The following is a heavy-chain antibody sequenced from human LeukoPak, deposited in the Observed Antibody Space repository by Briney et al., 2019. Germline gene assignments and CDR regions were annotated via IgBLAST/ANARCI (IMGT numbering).Heavy chain of an antibody. Sequence: ASVKVSCKASGYTFTGYYMHWVRQAPGQGLEWMGWINPNSGGTNYAQKFQGRVTMTRDTSISTAYMELSRLRSDDTAVYYCARLSGWSNNNWFDPRGQGTLVTVSS. J-gene: IGHJ5*02. CDR2: INPNSGGT. CDR3: ARLSGWSNNNWFDP. V-gene: IGHV1-2*02. D-gene: IGHD6-19*01. CDR1: GYTFTGYY.